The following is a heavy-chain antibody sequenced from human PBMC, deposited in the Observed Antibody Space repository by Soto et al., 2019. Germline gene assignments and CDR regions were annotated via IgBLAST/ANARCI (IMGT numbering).Heavy chain of an antibody. CDR1: GFKYTDFA. CDR3: ARRAWDSSYAIDV. J-gene: IGHJ6*02. Sequence: VQLVESGGGEVQPGRSLRLSCAASGFKYTDFALHWVRQAPGKGLEWVAIISYDGSDKYYADSVKGRFVISRDNPKNTLYLEMNSLRPEDRAVYFCARRAWDSSYAIDVWGQGTTVTVFS. CDR2: ISYDGSDK. D-gene: IGHD3-22*01. V-gene: IGHV3-30*09.